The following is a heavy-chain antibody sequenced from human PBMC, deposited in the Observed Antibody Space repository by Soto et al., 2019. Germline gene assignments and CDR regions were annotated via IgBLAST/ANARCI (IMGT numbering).Heavy chain of an antibody. CDR3: ARGGSDFDS. CDR2: IGTSDSYT. Sequence: QVQLVESGGGLVKPGGSLRLSCAASGFIFSGYHMSWIRQAPGKGLEWVSHIGTSDSYTNYADSVRGRFTISRDNAKTSLYLQMNSLRADDTAVYYCARGGSDFDSWGQGTLVTVSS. D-gene: IGHD3-10*01. CDR1: GFIFSGYH. V-gene: IGHV3-11*06. J-gene: IGHJ4*02.